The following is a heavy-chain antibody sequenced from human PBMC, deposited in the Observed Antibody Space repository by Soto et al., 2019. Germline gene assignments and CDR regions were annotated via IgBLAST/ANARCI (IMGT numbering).Heavy chain of an antibody. CDR1: GFTFSSYG. Sequence: QVQLVESGGGVVQPGRSLRLSCAASGFTFSSYGMHWVRQAPGKGLEWVAVISYDGSNKYYADSVKGRFTISRDNSKNTLYLQMNSLIAEDTAVYYCAKSGGGGYYYYGMDVWGQGTTVTVSS. CDR3: AKSGGGGYYYYGMDV. CDR2: ISYDGSNK. D-gene: IGHD3-16*01. J-gene: IGHJ6*02. V-gene: IGHV3-30*18.